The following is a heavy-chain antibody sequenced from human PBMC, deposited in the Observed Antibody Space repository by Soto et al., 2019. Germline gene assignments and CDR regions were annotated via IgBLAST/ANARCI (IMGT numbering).Heavy chain of an antibody. D-gene: IGHD4-17*01. J-gene: IGHJ5*02. V-gene: IGHV2-5*02. Sequence: QITLKESGPTLVKPTQTLTLTCTFSGFSLTTSGVGVGWIRQPPGKALEWLALIYWDDDKRYSPSLKSRLTTPXDXXKILVVLTMPNMAPADTATYFCAHRTTTVTWWFDPWGQGTLVTVSS. CDR1: GFSLTTSGVG. CDR3: AHRTTTVTWWFDP. CDR2: IYWDDDK.